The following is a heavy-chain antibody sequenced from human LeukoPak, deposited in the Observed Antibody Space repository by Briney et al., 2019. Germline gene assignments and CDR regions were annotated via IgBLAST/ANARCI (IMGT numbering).Heavy chain of an antibody. CDR3: ARGRGSSSWYYYYYYYMDV. Sequence: ASVKVSCKASGYTFTSYDINWVRQATGQGLEWMGWMNPNSGNTGYAQKFQGRVTITRNTSISTAYMELRSLRSEYTAVYYCARGRGSSSWYYYYYYYMDVWGKGTTVTVSS. D-gene: IGHD6-13*01. J-gene: IGHJ6*03. CDR1: GYTFTSYD. CDR2: MNPNSGNT. V-gene: IGHV1-8*03.